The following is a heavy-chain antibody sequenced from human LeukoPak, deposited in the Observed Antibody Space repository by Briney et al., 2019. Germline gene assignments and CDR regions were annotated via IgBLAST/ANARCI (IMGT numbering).Heavy chain of an antibody. D-gene: IGHD3-22*01. CDR3: ARDSQPYYYDSSGYLAFDY. CDR1: GFTFSSYS. J-gene: IGHJ4*02. Sequence: GGSLRLSCAASGFTFSSYSMNWVRQAPGKGLEWVSSISSSSSYIYYADLVKGRFTISRDNAENSLYLQMNSLRAEDTAVYYCARDSQPYYYDSSGYLAFDYWGQGTLVTVSS. V-gene: IGHV3-21*01. CDR2: ISSSSSYI.